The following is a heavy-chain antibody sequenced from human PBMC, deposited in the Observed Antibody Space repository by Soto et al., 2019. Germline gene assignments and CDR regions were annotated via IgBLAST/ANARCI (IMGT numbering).Heavy chain of an antibody. V-gene: IGHV4-59*01. CDR3: ARSDSGIAAAGTLDY. J-gene: IGHJ4*02. D-gene: IGHD6-13*01. Sequence: PSETLSLTCTVSGGSISSYYWSWIRQPPGKGLEWIGYICYSGSTNYNPSLKSRVTISVDTSKNQFSLKLSSVTAADTAVYYCARSDSGIAAAGTLDYWGQGTLVTVSS. CDR1: GGSISSYY. CDR2: ICYSGST.